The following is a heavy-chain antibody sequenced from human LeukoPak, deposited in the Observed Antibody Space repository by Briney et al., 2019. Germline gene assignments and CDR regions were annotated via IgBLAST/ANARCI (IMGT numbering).Heavy chain of an antibody. J-gene: IGHJ5*02. V-gene: IGHV3-48*01. CDR2: ISSSSSTI. D-gene: IGHD6-19*01. Sequence: GGSLRLSCAASGFTFSSYSMNWVRQAPGKGLEWVSYISSSSSTIYYADSVKGRFTISRDNSKNTLYLQMNSLRAEDTAVYYCASTYSSGWELFDPWGQGTLVTVSS. CDR3: ASTYSSGWELFDP. CDR1: GFTFSSYS.